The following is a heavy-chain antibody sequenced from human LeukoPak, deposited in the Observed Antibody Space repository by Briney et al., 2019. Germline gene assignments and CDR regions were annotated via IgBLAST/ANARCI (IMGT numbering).Heavy chain of an antibody. CDR3: AKSLHPRIAVASSKGDY. D-gene: IGHD6-19*01. V-gene: IGHV3-53*01. J-gene: IGHJ4*02. CDR1: GFTVITND. CDR2: LYSDGNT. Sequence: GGSLRLSCAASGFTVITNDMTWVRQAPGKGLEWVSVLYSDGNTKYADSVQGRFTISRDNSKNTLYLEMNSLSPDDTAVYYCAKSLHPRIAVASSKGDYWGQGTLVTVSS.